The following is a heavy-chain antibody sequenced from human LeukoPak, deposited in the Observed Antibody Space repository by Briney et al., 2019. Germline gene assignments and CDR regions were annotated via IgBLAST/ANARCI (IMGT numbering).Heavy chain of an antibody. Sequence: XXMSWVRQAPGKGLEWVSAISGSGGSTYYADSVKGRFTISRDNSKNTLYLQMNSLRAEDTAVYYCAKDLRPLYCSGGSCYSGFDYWGQGTLVTVSS. CDR1: XX. CDR2: ISGSGGST. D-gene: IGHD2-15*01. CDR3: AKDLRPLYCSGGSCYSGFDY. J-gene: IGHJ4*02. V-gene: IGHV3-23*01.